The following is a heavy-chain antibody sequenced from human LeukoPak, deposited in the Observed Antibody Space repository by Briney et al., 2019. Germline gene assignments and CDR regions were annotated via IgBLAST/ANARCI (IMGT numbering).Heavy chain of an antibody. D-gene: IGHD3-3*01. CDR2: IRSSSSYI. V-gene: IGHV3-21*01. CDR3: ARARATIFGVVIPYNWFDP. Sequence: PGGSLRLSCAASGFTSSSYSMNWVRQAPGKGLEWVSSIRSSSSYIYYADSVKGRFTISRDNAKNSLYLQMNSLRAEDTAVYYCARARATIFGVVIPYNWFDPWGQGTLVTVSS. J-gene: IGHJ5*02. CDR1: GFTSSSYS.